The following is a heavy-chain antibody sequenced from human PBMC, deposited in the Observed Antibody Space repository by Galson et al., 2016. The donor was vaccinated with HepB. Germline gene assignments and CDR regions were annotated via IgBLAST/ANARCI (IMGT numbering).Heavy chain of an antibody. V-gene: IGHV3-7*01. CDR1: GFSFSSYW. Sequence: SLRLSCAASGFSFSSYWMSWVRQAPGKGLEWVANIDLDGREKYYVEYAKGRFTISRDNAKNSLYLQLNSLRDEDTAVYDCASTQRGCSYEIWGQGTLVTVSS. CDR2: IDLDGREK. CDR3: ASTQRGCSYEI. D-gene: IGHD5-18*01. J-gene: IGHJ4*02.